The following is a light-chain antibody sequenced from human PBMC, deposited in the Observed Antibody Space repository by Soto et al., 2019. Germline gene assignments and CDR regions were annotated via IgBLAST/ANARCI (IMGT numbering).Light chain of an antibody. V-gene: IGKV1-39*01. CDR3: QQTYSTPWT. CDR2: DAS. CDR1: QNINSY. Sequence: DLQMTQSPSSLSASVGDSVTITCRASQNINSYLNWYQQRPGKAPKLLIHDASILQSGVPSRFSGSGSGTEFALTINSLQPEDIATIYCQQTYSTPWTFGQGTKVEIK. J-gene: IGKJ1*01.